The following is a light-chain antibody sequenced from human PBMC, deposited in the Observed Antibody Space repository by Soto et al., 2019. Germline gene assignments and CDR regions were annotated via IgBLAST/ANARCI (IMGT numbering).Light chain of an antibody. J-gene: IGLJ2*01. CDR2: EVA. V-gene: IGLV2-14*01. CDR3: CSRL. Sequence: QSALTQPASVSGSPGQSITISCTGTSRDVGAYDYVSWYLQYPDKAPQLIIYEVAKRPSGVSARFSGSQSGDTASLTISGLQAADEAYYYCCSRLFGGGTKVTVL. CDR1: SRDVGAYDY.